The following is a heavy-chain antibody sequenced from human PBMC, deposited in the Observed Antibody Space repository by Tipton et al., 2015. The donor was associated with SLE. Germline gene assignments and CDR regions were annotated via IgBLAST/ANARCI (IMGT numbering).Heavy chain of an antibody. CDR1: GGSFSGYY. CDR2: IYYSGST. D-gene: IGHD4-23*01. J-gene: IGHJ5*02. Sequence: TLSLTCAVYGGSFSGYYWSWIRQPPGKGLEWIGYIYYSGSTNYNPSLKSRVTISVDTSKNQFSLKLSSATAADTAVYYCARDLNYGGTNGNWFDPWGQGTLVTVSS. V-gene: IGHV4-59*01. CDR3: ARDLNYGGTNGNWFDP.